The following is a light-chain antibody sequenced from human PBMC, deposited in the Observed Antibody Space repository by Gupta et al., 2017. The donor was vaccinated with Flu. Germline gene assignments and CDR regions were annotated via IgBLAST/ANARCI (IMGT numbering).Light chain of an antibody. CDR1: QSVIDN. J-gene: IGKJ5*01. Sequence: EVVLTQSPATLSLSPGQRVTLSCRASQSVIDNIAWYQQKPGQPPTLLIYDASTRAPGIPARFSGSGSGTDFTLTINALEPEDFAVYYCQQRGVWPPITFGQGTRLDI. V-gene: IGKV3-11*01. CDR3: QQRGVWPPIT. CDR2: DAS.